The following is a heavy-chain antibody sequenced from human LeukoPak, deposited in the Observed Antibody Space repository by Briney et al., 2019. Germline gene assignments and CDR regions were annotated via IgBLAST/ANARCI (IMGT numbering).Heavy chain of an antibody. V-gene: IGHV3-20*04. CDR3: GRVYCSTTSCYDYYDYYMDV. CDR2: ANWDGAST. Sequence: WGSLRLSCAASGFRFDDYGMSWVRHVPGKGLEWVSGANWDGASTGYADSVKGRFTISRDNVKNFLYLQKNSLRVEDTALYFCGRVYCSTTSCYDYYDYYMDVWGKGTTVTVSS. D-gene: IGHD2-2*01. J-gene: IGHJ6*03. CDR1: GFRFDDYG.